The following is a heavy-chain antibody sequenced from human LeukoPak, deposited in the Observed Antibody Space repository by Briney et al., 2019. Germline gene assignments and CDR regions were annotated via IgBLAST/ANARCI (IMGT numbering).Heavy chain of an antibody. CDR1: GFTFSSYG. CDR2: IWYDGSNK. CDR3: ARGEGYFDY. Sequence: PGRSLRLSCAASGFTFSSYGMHWVRQAPGKGLEWVAVIWYDGSNKYYADSVKGRFTISRDNSKNTLYLQMNSLRAEDTAMYYCARGEGYFDYWGQGTLVTVSS. V-gene: IGHV3-33*01. J-gene: IGHJ4*02.